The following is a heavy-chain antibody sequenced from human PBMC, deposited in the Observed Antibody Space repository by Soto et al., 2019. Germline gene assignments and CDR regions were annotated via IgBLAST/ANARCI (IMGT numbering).Heavy chain of an antibody. CDR1: GFTFSGSA. Sequence: GGSLRLSCAASGFTFSGSAMHWVRQASGKGLEWVGRIRSKANSYATAYAASVKGRFTISRDDSKNTAYLQMNSLKTEDTAVYYCTRPQPDYDFWSGYHARDAFDIWGQGTMVTVSS. CDR2: IRSKANSYAT. CDR3: TRPQPDYDFWSGYHARDAFDI. V-gene: IGHV3-73*01. D-gene: IGHD3-3*01. J-gene: IGHJ3*02.